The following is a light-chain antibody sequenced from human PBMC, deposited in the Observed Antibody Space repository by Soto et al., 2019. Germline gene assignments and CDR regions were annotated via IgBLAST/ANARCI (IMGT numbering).Light chain of an antibody. V-gene: IGKV3-11*01. CDR1: QSVSNF. CDR2: DAS. J-gene: IGKJ5*01. Sequence: EIVLTQSPATLSLSPGESATLSCRASQSVSNFLAWYQQKPGQAPGLLIYDASNRAAGIPARFSGSGSGTDFTLTISSLEPEDFAVYYCQQRSSWLITFGQGTRLEIK. CDR3: QQRSSWLIT.